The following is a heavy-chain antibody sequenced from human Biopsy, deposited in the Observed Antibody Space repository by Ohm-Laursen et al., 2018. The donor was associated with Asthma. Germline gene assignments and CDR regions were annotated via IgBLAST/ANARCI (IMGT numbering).Heavy chain of an antibody. CDR3: ARGTIVAGIDY. V-gene: IGHV4-61*01. CDR1: GGSVSSDKYY. J-gene: IGHJ4*02. CDR2: IFYSGAT. D-gene: IGHD5-12*01. Sequence: SDTLSLTCSVSGGSVSSDKYYWSWIRQPPGKGLEWIAYIFYSGATNYNPALKSRVAQSIDTSKSQFSLRLNSLSAADMAVYYCARGTIVAGIDYWGRGTLVTVSS.